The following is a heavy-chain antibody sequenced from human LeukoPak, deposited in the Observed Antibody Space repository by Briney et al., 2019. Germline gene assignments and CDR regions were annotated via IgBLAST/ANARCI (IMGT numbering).Heavy chain of an antibody. CDR3: ASTTYYYDSSGYTSAWFDP. Sequence: GGSLRLSCAASGFTFSSYSMNWVRQAPGKGLEWVSSISSSSSYIYYADSVKGRFTISRDNAKNSLYLQMNSLRAEDTAVYYCASTTYYYDSSGYTSAWFDPWGQGTLVTVSS. CDR2: ISSSSSYI. V-gene: IGHV3-21*01. D-gene: IGHD3-22*01. CDR1: GFTFSSYS. J-gene: IGHJ5*02.